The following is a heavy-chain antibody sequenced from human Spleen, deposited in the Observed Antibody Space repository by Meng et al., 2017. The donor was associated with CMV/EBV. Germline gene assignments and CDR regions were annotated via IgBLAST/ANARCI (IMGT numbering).Heavy chain of an antibody. CDR1: GFGFNETW. CDR2: VQNDGNNR. CDR3: ARDYYYTIDY. J-gene: IGHJ4*02. V-gene: IGHV3-74*01. D-gene: IGHD3-3*01. Sequence: LTCGACGFGFNETWMQWDGQAPRKGMVWVSSVQNDGNNRIYTDTVRGRITIYRDNAKNTVYLKMNSLRADDTAVYYCARDYYYTIDYWGQGTLVTVSS.